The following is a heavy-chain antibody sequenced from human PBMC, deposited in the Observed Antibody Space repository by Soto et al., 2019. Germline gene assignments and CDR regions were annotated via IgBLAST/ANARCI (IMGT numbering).Heavy chain of an antibody. CDR3: AKDRGSRGYYYGSGSYLDAFDI. J-gene: IGHJ3*02. D-gene: IGHD3-10*01. Sequence: GGSLRLSCAASGFTFSSYGMHWVRQAPGKGLEWVAVISDDGSKKHYADSVKGRFTISRDNSKNTLYLQMNSLRAEDTAVYYCAKDRGSRGYYYGSGSYLDAFDIWGQGTMVTVSS. CDR1: GFTFSSYG. CDR2: ISDDGSKK. V-gene: IGHV3-30*18.